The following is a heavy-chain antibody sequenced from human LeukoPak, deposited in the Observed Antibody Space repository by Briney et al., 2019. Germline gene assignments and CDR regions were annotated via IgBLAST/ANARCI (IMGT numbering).Heavy chain of an antibody. CDR3: ARVGVGPHVLRYFDWSYGY. CDR2: IKQDGSEK. CDR1: GFTFSSYW. V-gene: IGHV3-7*03. D-gene: IGHD3-9*01. Sequence: GGSLRLSCAASGFTFSSYWMGWVRQAPGKGLEWVANIKQDGSEKYYEDSVKGRFTISRDNAKNSLYLQMNSLRAEDTAVYYCARVGVGPHVLRYFDWSYGYWGQGTLVTVSS. J-gene: IGHJ4*02.